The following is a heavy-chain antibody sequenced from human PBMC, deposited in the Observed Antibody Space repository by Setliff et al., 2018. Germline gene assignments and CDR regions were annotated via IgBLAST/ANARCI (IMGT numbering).Heavy chain of an antibody. CDR3: RFWSSYYKNDY. CDR2: INQSGNT. V-gene: IGHV4-34*01. J-gene: IGHJ4*02. Sequence: SETLSLTCAVYGDSFSDYYWGWIRQSPGKRPEWIAEINQSGNTNYNPSLNSRVSVSVDTPTNQFSLKVFSVAAADTAVYYCRFWSSYYKNDYWAQGTLVTVSS. CDR1: GDSFSDYY. D-gene: IGHD3-3*01.